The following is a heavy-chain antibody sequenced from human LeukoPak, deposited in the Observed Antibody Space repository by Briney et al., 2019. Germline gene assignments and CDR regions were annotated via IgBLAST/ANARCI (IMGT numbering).Heavy chain of an antibody. CDR3: AREGQSWYGEGDAFDI. J-gene: IGHJ3*02. D-gene: IGHD3-10*01. Sequence: SQALSLTCLSSVDSVPRNSAAWNWIRHSPSRGLEGLGRTYYWSKWYNDYAVSVKSRITINPDTSKNQFSLQLNSVTPEDTAVYYCAREGQSWYGEGDAFDIWGQGTMVTVSS. CDR1: VDSVPRNSAA. CDR2: TYYWSKWYN. V-gene: IGHV6-1*01.